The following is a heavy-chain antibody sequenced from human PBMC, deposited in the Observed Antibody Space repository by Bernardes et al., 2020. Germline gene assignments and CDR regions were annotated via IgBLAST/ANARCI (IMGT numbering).Heavy chain of an antibody. V-gene: IGHV4-4*02. CDR2: IYHSGST. CDR3: AREYCSGGSCSVWGGHFDL. D-gene: IGHD2-15*01. J-gene: IGHJ2*01. Sequence: SETLSLTCAVSGGSISSSNWWSWVRQSPGQGLEWIGEIYHSGSTNYNPSLKSRVTVSVDKSNNQFSLRLSSVTAADTAVYYCAREYCSGGSCSVWGGHFDLWGRGTPVSVSS. CDR1: GGSISSSNW.